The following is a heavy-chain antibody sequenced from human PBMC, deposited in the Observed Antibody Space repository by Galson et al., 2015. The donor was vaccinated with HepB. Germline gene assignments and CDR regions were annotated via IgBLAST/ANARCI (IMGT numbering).Heavy chain of an antibody. CDR1: GFTFSSYA. J-gene: IGHJ6*02. D-gene: IGHD3-10*01. CDR3: AREVAPIDYGSGSYNYYGMDV. CDR2: ISYDGSNK. Sequence: SLRLSCAASGFTFSSYAMHWVRQAPGKGLEWVAVISYDGSNKYYADSVKGRFTISRDNSKNTLYLQMNSLRAEDTAVYYCAREVAPIDYGSGSYNYYGMDVWGQGTTVTVSS. V-gene: IGHV3-30*04.